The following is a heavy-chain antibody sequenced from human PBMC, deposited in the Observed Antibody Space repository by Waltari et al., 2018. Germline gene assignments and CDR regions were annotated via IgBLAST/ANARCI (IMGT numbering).Heavy chain of an antibody. CDR1: GGSFSGYY. V-gene: IGHV4-34*01. Sequence: QVQLQQWGAGLLKPSETLSLTCAVSGGSFSGYYWSWIRQPPGKGLECIGEINHSGSTNYNPSLKSRVTISVDTSKNQFSLKLSSVTAADTAVYYCARRPDTGFRKRGAFDIWGQGTMVTVSS. CDR2: INHSGST. D-gene: IGHD3-10*01. CDR3: ARRPDTGFRKRGAFDI. J-gene: IGHJ3*02.